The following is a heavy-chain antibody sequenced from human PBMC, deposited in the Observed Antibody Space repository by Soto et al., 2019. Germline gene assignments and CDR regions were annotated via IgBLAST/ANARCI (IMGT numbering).Heavy chain of an antibody. D-gene: IGHD2-15*01. V-gene: IGHV6-1*01. CDR2: TYYRSKWYN. J-gene: IGHJ4*02. CDR3: ARGRGYCSGGSCYYPFGFDY. CDR1: GDSVSSNSAA. Sequence: SQTLSLTCAISGDSVSSNSAAWNWIRQSPLRGLEWLGRTYYRSKWYNDYAVSVKSRITINPDTSKNRFSLQLNSVTPEDTAVYYCARGRGYCSGGSCYYPFGFDYWGQGTLVTVSS.